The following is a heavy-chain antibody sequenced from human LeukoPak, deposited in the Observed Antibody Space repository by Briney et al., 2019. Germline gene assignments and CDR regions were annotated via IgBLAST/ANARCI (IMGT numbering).Heavy chain of an antibody. CDR3: VRDAVGNSFDY. CDR1: GFTFSSYS. V-gene: IGHV3-48*01. CDR2: ISSSSSTI. Sequence: GGSLRLSCAASGFTFSSYSMNWVRQAPGKGLEWVSYISSSSSTIYYADSVKGRFAISRDNAKNSLYLQMNSLRAEDTAVYYCVRDAVGNSFDYWGQGTLVTVSS. J-gene: IGHJ4*02. D-gene: IGHD7-27*01.